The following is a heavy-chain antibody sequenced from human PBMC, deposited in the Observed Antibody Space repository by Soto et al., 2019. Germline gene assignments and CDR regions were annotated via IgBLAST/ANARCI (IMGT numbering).Heavy chain of an antibody. D-gene: IGHD3-22*01. CDR2: IIPIFGTA. Sequence: RASVKVSCKASGGTFSSYAISWVRQAPGQGLEWMGGIIPIFGTANYAQKFQGRVTITADESTSTAYMELSSLRSEDTAVYYCARSSGTRYYYYYGMDVWGQGTTVTVSS. V-gene: IGHV1-69*13. J-gene: IGHJ6*02. CDR3: ARSSGTRYYYYYGMDV. CDR1: GGTFSSYA.